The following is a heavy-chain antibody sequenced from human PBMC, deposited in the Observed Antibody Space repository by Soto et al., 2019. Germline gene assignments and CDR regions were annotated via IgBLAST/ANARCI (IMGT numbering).Heavy chain of an antibody. V-gene: IGHV1-46*01. J-gene: IGHJ4*02. CDR3: ARGGHVVVVTAALDY. Sequence: QVQLVQSGAEVKKPGASVKVSCKASGDTFTEYYIPLVRQAPGQGLEWMGTVNPSGGHTTYAQHFLGRMTMTRDTSTSTLYMELTSLTSEDTAVYYCARGGHVVVVTAALDYWGQGTLVTVSS. CDR1: GDTFTEYY. CDR2: VNPSGGHT. D-gene: IGHD2-21*02.